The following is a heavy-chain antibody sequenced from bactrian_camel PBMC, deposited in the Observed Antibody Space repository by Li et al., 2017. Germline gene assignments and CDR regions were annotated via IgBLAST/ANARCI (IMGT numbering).Heavy chain of an antibody. Sequence: HVQLVESGGGLVRPGGSLRLSCTAPGFTWTQCAMNWYRQAAGKQREWVSAISPDGTTKLADSIKGRFTISQDKDKDTVYLQLNSATPDDTAVYSCQSRCFRDGNWRLVRGKGTQVTVS. J-gene: IGHJ4*01. D-gene: IGHD1*01. CDR3: QSRCFRDGNWRLV. CDR2: ISPDGTT. V-gene: IGHV3S53*01. CDR1: GFTWTQCA.